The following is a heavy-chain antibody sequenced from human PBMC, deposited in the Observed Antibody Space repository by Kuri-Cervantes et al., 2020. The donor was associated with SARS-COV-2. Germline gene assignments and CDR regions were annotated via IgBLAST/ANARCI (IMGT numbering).Heavy chain of an antibody. CDR2: IWYDGINK. CDR1: GFTFSSYG. V-gene: IGHV3-33*01. CDR3: ARDVRYSGSYQCTS. D-gene: IGHD1-26*01. Sequence: GESLKISCAASGFTFSSYGMHWVRQAPGKGLEWVALIWYDGINKYYADSVKDRFTISRDNSKNTLYLQMNSLRAEDTAVYYCARDVRYSGSYQCTSWGQGTVVTVSS. J-gene: IGHJ5*02.